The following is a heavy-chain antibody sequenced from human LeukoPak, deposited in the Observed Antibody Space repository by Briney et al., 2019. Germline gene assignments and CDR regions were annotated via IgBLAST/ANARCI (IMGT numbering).Heavy chain of an antibody. D-gene: IGHD1-26*01. Sequence: PAGSLRLSCAASGFTFSDYYMSWIRQAPGKGLEWVSYISSSDSTIYYTDSVKGRFTISRDNAKNSLYLQMNSLRAEDTAVYYCATQGGTYYYMDVWGKGTTVTASS. V-gene: IGHV3-11*01. J-gene: IGHJ6*03. CDR1: GFTFSDYY. CDR3: ATQGGTYYYMDV. CDR2: ISSSDSTI.